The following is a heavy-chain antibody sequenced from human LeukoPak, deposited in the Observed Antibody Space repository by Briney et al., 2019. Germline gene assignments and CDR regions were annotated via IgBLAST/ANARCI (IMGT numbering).Heavy chain of an antibody. V-gene: IGHV4-4*07. D-gene: IGHD3-22*01. Sequence: SETLCLTCTVSGGSISSYYWSWIRQPAGKGLEWIGRIYTSGSTNYNPSLKSRVTMSVDTSKNQFSLKLSSVTAADTAVYYCASGSYYYDSSGYCFDYWGQGTLVTVSS. CDR3: ASGSYYYDSSGYCFDY. CDR2: IYTSGST. J-gene: IGHJ4*02. CDR1: GGSISSYY.